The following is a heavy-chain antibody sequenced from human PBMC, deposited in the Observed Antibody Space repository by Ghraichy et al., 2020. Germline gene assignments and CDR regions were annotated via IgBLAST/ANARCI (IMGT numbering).Heavy chain of an antibody. CDR1: GDSITSHNYH. J-gene: IGHJ6*02. CDR2: IYYTGTT. Sequence: SETLSLTCGVSGDSITSHNYHWGWVRQPPGKGLEWMGTIYYTGTTYYNPSLQSRLTMSVDTSKNQFSLKLTSVTATDSAVYYCARQSSGWYWGGAGMDVWGPGATVIVS. CDR3: ARQSSGWYWGGAGMDV. V-gene: IGHV4-39*01. D-gene: IGHD6-19*01.